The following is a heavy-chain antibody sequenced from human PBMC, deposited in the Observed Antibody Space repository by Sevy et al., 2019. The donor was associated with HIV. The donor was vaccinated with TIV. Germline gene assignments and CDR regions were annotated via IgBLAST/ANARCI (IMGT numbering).Heavy chain of an antibody. CDR1: GDSFSSYF. J-gene: IGHJ4*02. CDR3: ARSNWVTATNGFSKSYYFDY. D-gene: IGHD7-27*01. V-gene: IGHV4-4*07. Sequence: SETLSLTCTVSGDSFSSYFWVWIRQPAGKGLEWIGRINTSGSTNYNPSFKSGVTMSVDTSKSQFSLKLTSLTAADTAIYFCARSNWVTATNGFSKSYYFDYWGQGSLVTVSS. CDR2: INTSGST.